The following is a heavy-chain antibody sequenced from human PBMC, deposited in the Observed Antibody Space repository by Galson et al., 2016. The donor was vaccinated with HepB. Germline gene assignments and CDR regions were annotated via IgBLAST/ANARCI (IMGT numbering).Heavy chain of an antibody. CDR1: GYSLTELS. J-gene: IGHJ4*02. V-gene: IGHV1-24*01. CDR3: ARLDSGISLDD. CDR2: LDPEDGGI. Sequence: SVKVSCKVSGYSLTELSMHWVRQAPGKGLEWMGGLDPEDGGIIYAQKFQGRLTLTEDTSTDTVYMELSSLRSEDTAIYSCARLDSGISLDDWGQGTLVTVSS. D-gene: IGHD1-26*01.